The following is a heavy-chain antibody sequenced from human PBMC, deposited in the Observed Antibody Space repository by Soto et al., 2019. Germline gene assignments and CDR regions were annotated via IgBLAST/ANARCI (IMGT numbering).Heavy chain of an antibody. J-gene: IGHJ1*01. Sequence: GGSLRLSCAASGFTFSDHYMDWVRRAPGQGLEWVGRTRNRAHSYTTEYAASVKGRFSISRDDSKNSLYLQMNSLKIEDTAVYYCARVRSSGSPGYFQHWGQGTLVTVSS. D-gene: IGHD1-26*01. CDR3: ARVRSSGSPGYFQH. CDR2: TRNRAHSYTT. V-gene: IGHV3-72*01. CDR1: GFTFSDHY.